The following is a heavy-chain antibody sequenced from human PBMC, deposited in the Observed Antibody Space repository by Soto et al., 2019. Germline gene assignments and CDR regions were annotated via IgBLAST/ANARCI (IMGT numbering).Heavy chain of an antibody. CDR1: GYTFTSYY. CDR2: INPSGGST. J-gene: IGHJ5*02. V-gene: IGHV1-46*01. D-gene: IGHD6-19*01. Sequence: ASVKVSCKASGYTFTSYYMHRVRQAPGQGLEWMGIINPSGGSTSYAQKFQGRVTMTRDTSTSTVYMELSSLRSEDTAVYYCARVEAVAGTISRFDPWGQGTLVTVSS. CDR3: ARVEAVAGTISRFDP.